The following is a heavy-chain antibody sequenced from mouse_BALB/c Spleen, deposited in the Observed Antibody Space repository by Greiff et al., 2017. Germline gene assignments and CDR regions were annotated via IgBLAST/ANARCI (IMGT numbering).Heavy chain of an antibody. Sequence: EVMLVESGGGLVKPGGSLKLSCAASGFAFSSYDMSWVRQTPEKRLEWVAYISSGGGSTYYPDTVKGRFTISRDNAKNTLYLQMSSLKSEDTAMYYCARHSTGYYFDYWGQGTTLTVSS. V-gene: IGHV5-12-1*01. CDR2: ISSGGGST. D-gene: IGHD4-1*02. CDR3: ARHSTGYYFDY. J-gene: IGHJ2*01. CDR1: GFAFSSYD.